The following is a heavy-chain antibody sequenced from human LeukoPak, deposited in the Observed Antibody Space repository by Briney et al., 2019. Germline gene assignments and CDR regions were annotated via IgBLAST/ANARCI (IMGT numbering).Heavy chain of an antibody. J-gene: IGHJ4*02. V-gene: IGHV1-18*01. CDR2: ISAYNAYT. CDR1: GYTFTSYG. D-gene: IGHD3-22*01. CDR3: ARDVLHRIHYDSSAYYPGSSY. Sequence: ASVKVSCKASGYTFTSYGITWVRQAPGQGLEWMGWISAYNAYTYYAQKLQGRVTMTTDTSTSTAYMELRSLRSDDTAVYYCARDVLHRIHYDSSAYYPGSSYWGQGTLVTVSS.